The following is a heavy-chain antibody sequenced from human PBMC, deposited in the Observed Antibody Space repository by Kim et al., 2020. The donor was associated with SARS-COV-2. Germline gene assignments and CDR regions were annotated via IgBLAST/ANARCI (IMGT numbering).Heavy chain of an antibody. J-gene: IGHJ4*01. CDR1: GGSISSSSYY. CDR3: ARQGWLVIDVGFDY. V-gene: IGHV4-39*01. Sequence: SETLPLTCTVSGGSISSSSYYWGWIRQPPGKGLEWIGSIYYSGSTYYNPSLKSRVTISVDTSKNQFSLKLGSVTAADTAVYYCARQGWLVIDVGFDYWG. D-gene: IGHD6-19*01. CDR2: IYYSGST.